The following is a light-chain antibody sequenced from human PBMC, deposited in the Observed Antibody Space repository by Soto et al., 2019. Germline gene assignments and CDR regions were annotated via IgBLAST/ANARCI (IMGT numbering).Light chain of an antibody. CDR3: QQYHKWPIT. J-gene: IGKJ5*01. CDR2: RAS. Sequence: MTQSPGTLSVSPWDRVTLSCRASQSVNSNLAWYRHKPGQAPRLLIYRASTRAAGLPDRFSGSGSGTEFTLTISSLQSEDFAVYYCQQYHKWPITFGQGTRLEIK. CDR1: QSVNSN. V-gene: IGKV3-15*01.